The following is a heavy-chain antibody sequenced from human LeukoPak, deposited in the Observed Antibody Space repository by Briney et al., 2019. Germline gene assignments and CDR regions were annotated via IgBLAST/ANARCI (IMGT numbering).Heavy chain of an antibody. V-gene: IGHV1-69*13. D-gene: IGHD3-22*01. CDR3: VRAYDSSGYYFDY. J-gene: IGHJ4*02. CDR2: IIPILGTA. CDR1: GGTFSSYA. Sequence: SVKVSCKASGGTFSSYAISWVRQAPGQGLEWMGGIIPILGTANYAQKFQGRVTITADESTSTAYMELSSLRSEDTAVYYCVRAYDSSGYYFDYWGQGTLVTVSS.